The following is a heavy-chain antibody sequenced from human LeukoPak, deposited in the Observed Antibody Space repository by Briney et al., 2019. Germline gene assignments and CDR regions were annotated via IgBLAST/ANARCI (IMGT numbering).Heavy chain of an antibody. V-gene: IGHV1-69*01. J-gene: IGHJ4*02. Sequence: ASVKVSCKASGGTFSSYAISWVRQAPGQGLEWMGGIIPIFGTANYAQKFQGRVTITADESTSTAYMELSSLRSEDTAVYYCASRGGGITMVRGVITPFDYWGQGTLVTVSS. CDR1: GGTFSSYA. D-gene: IGHD3-10*01. CDR3: ASRGGGITMVRGVITPFDY. CDR2: IIPIFGTA.